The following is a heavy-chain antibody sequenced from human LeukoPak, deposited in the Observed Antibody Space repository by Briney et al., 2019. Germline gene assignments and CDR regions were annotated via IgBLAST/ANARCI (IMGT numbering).Heavy chain of an antibody. V-gene: IGHV1-2*02. D-gene: IGHD2-15*01. Sequence: GASVKVSCKTSGYSFTGYYIHWVRQAPGQGLEWVGYINPNTGGTKYAQKFQDRITMTRDTSITTVYVELSGLKSDDTAIYYCARGLGYCSGGSCSVPDIWGQGTMVTVSS. CDR1: GYSFTGYY. CDR2: INPNTGGT. CDR3: ARGLGYCSGGSCSVPDI. J-gene: IGHJ3*02.